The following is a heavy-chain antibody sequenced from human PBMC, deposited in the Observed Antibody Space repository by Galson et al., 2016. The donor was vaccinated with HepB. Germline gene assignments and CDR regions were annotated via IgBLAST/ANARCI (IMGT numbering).Heavy chain of an antibody. CDR3: ARGDFDWLQPSSYGMHV. Sequence: ATLSPTCTFSDGPIIIYYRSWIRHPPGEGLEWSGYIFYIGRTNYTPSLQSRVTISVDTSKNQSYLKLSTVTAGDTAVYYCARGDFDWLQPSSYGMHVWGQGTTVTVSS. D-gene: IGHD3-9*01. V-gene: IGHV4-59*01. J-gene: IGHJ6*02. CDR2: IFYIGRT. CDR1: DGPIIIYY.